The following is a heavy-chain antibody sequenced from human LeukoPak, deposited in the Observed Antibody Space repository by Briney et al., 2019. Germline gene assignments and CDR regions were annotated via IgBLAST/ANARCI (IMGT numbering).Heavy chain of an antibody. V-gene: IGHV3-23*01. CDR2: VSGSGGST. CDR3: AKEGEDIVVVPAATPFDP. J-gene: IGHJ5*02. CDR1: GFTVSSNY. Sequence: GGSLRLSCAASGFTVSSNYMSWVRQAPGKGLEWVSAVSGSGGSTYYADSVKGRFTISRDNSKNTLYLQMNSLRAEDTAVYYCAKEGEDIVVVPAATPFDPWGQGTLVTVSS. D-gene: IGHD2-2*01.